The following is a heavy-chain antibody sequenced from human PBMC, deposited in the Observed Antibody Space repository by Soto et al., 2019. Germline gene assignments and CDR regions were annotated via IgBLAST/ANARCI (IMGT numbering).Heavy chain of an antibody. CDR1: GGSISSGGYY. CDR2: IYYSGST. CDR3: ARSVFP. J-gene: IGHJ5*02. Sequence: QVQLQESGPGLVKPSQTLSLTCTVSGGSISSGGYYWTWIRQHPGKGLEWLGYIYYSGSTYHHPSLMSRVTITVHTSKNQFSLKLSSVTAAVTAVYYCARSVFPWGQGNLVTVSS. V-gene: IGHV4-31*03.